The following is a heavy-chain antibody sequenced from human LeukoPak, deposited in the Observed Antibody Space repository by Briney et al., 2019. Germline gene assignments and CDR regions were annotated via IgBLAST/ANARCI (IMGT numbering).Heavy chain of an antibody. CDR3: AKDRIYGGNAGGFDY. Sequence: GGSLRLSCAASGFTFSSYAMSWVRQAPGKGLEWVSAINDRGGAKFYADSVKGRFTISRDNSKNTLYLQMNSLRAEDTAVYYCAKDRIYGGNAGGFDYWGQGTLVTVSS. J-gene: IGHJ4*02. CDR2: INDRGGAK. CDR1: GFTFSSYA. V-gene: IGHV3-23*01. D-gene: IGHD4-23*01.